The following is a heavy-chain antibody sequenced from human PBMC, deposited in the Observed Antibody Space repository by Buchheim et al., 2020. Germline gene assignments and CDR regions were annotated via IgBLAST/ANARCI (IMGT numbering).Heavy chain of an antibody. CDR2: ISGSGSNK. V-gene: IGHV3-48*03. CDR1: GFTLSSYE. CDR3: ARERTTSGFDY. Sequence: EVQLVESGGDLVQPGGSLRLSCAVSGFTLSSYEMNWVRQAPGKGLVWVTYISGSGSNKDYADSVRGRFTISRDHSENFVYLQMNSLRAEDSAVYYCARERTTSGFDYWGQGTL. J-gene: IGHJ4*02. D-gene: IGHD1-14*01.